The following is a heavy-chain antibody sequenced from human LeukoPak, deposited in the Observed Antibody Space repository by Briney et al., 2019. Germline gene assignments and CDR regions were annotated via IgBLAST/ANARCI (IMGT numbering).Heavy chain of an antibody. Sequence: GGSLRLSCVASGFTFSNAWMSWIRQAPGKGLEWVSYISSSGSTIYYADSVKGRFTISRDNAKNSLYLQMNSLRAEDTAVYYCASAAAGTPEIDYWGQGTLVTVSS. CDR1: GFTFSNAW. V-gene: IGHV3-11*04. J-gene: IGHJ4*02. D-gene: IGHD6-13*01. CDR3: ASAAAGTPEIDY. CDR2: ISSSGSTI.